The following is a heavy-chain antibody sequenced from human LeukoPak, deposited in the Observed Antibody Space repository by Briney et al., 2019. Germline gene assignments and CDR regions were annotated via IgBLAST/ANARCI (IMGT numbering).Heavy chain of an antibody. CDR1: GFTFDDYA. J-gene: IGHJ4*02. D-gene: IGHD5-18*01. CDR3: AKDGGLGYSFIQGYFDY. V-gene: IGHV3-43D*03. Sequence: KPGGSLRLSCAASGFTFDDYAMHWVRQDADSVKGRFTISRDNSINSLYLQMNSLRAEDTALYYCAKDGGLGYSFIQGYFDYWGQGTLVTVSS.